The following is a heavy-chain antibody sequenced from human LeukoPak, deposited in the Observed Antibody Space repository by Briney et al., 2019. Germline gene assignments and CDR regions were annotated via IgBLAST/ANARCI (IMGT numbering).Heavy chain of an antibody. D-gene: IGHD6-19*01. CDR3: ASDSSGWYSLDY. Sequence: ASVQVSCKASGYTFTSYFMHWVRQAPGQGLEWMGIINPSGGSTRYAQKFQGRVTMTRDTSTSTVYMELSSLRSDDTAVYHCASDSSGWYSLDYWGQGTLVTVSS. V-gene: IGHV1-46*01. CDR2: INPSGGST. J-gene: IGHJ4*02. CDR1: GYTFTSYF.